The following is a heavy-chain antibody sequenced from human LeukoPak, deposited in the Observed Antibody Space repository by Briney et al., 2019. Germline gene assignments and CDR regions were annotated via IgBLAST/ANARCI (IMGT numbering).Heavy chain of an antibody. CDR1: GYTFTSLY. CDR2: IDPNRGDR. D-gene: IGHD3-22*01. CDR3: ARDNYDKRFDY. V-gene: IGHV1-2*06. Sequence: ASVKLSCKSSGYTFTSLYIHWVRQAPGQGLEWMGRIDPNRGDRKFAQRFQDRVTFTTDASISTAYMELSSLGSDDTAVYYCARDNYDKRFDYGGQGTLVTVSP. J-gene: IGHJ4*02.